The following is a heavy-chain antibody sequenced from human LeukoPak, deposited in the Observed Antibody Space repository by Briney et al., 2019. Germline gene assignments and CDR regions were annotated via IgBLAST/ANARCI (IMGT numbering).Heavy chain of an antibody. CDR3: ARGLPTDKIDY. D-gene: IGHD4-17*01. Sequence: SETLSLTCAVSGGSINNGDYIWIWIPQPPGQGLQWIGRFHHGGSPSYNPSLQSRVTISADTSKNQFSLNLRSVTDADTAVYYCARGLPTDKIDYWGQGTLVTVSS. V-gene: IGHV4-30-4*01. CDR1: GGSINNGDYI. J-gene: IGHJ4*02. CDR2: FHHGGSP.